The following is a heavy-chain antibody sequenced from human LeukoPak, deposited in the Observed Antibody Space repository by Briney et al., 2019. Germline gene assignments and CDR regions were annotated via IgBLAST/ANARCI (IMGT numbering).Heavy chain of an antibody. CDR2: IKPGGIT. CDR1: GGSLSNYY. D-gene: IGHD3-10*01. V-gene: IGHV4-34*01. Sequence: SETLSLTCTVYGGSLSNYYWSWIRQPPGKGLEWIGEIKPGGITNYNPSLKSRVTISLDTSKTQLSLKLISATAADTAVYYCVRGFSGVVGDYWGQGTLVTVSS. CDR3: VRGFSGVVGDY. J-gene: IGHJ4*02.